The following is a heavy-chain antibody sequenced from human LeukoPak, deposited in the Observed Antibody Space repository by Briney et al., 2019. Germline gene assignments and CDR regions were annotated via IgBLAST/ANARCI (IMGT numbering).Heavy chain of an antibody. J-gene: IGHJ6*03. CDR2: ISWDGGST. CDR3: AKGNYYYMDV. CDR1: GFTFDEYT. Sequence: GGSLRLSCAASGFTFDEYTMHWVRQAPGKCLEWVSLISWDGGSTHYADSVKGRFTISRDNSKNSLYLQMNGLRTEDTALYYCAKGNYYYMDVWGKGTTVTVSS. V-gene: IGHV3-43*01.